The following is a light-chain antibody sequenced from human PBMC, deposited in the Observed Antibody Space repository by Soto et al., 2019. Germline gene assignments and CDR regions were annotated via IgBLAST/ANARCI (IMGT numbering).Light chain of an antibody. J-gene: IGKJ1*01. V-gene: IGKV1-9*01. CDR1: QGIDSL. CDR3: QQYFSYPRT. Sequence: DIQLVQSPSFLSASEGDRVTIACRASQGIDSLLAWYQQKQGKAPKLLMWGAFTLQSAIPSRFSGSGSGAEFTLTISSLQPEDFGTYYCQQYFSYPRTFGQGTKVEIK. CDR2: GAF.